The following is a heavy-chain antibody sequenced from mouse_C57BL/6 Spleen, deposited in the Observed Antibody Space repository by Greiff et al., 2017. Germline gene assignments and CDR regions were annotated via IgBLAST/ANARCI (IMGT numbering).Heavy chain of an antibody. Sequence: VQLKQSGAELVRPGASVKLSCTASGFNIKDDYMHWVKQRPEQGLEWIGWIDPENGDTEYASQFQGKATITADTSSNTAYLQLSSLTSEDTAVYYCTTWGYYSSSYHYFDYWGQGTTLTVSS. CDR3: TTWGYYSSSYHYFDY. D-gene: IGHD1-1*01. CDR1: GFNIKDDY. CDR2: IDPENGDT. V-gene: IGHV14-4*01. J-gene: IGHJ2*01.